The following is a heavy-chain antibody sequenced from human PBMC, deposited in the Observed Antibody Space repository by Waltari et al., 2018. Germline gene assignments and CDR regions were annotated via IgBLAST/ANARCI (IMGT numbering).Heavy chain of an antibody. CDR3: ARVPYDSSSANAFDI. D-gene: IGHD3-22*01. J-gene: IGHJ3*02. Sequence: QVQLVQSGAEVKKPGASVKVSCKASGYTFTSYPMHWLRQAPGQRLEWMGWINAGNGNTKYSQEFQGRVTITRDTSASTAYMELSSLRSEDMAVYYCARVPYDSSSANAFDIWGQGTMVTVSS. CDR2: INAGNGNT. CDR1: GYTFTSYP. V-gene: IGHV1-3*03.